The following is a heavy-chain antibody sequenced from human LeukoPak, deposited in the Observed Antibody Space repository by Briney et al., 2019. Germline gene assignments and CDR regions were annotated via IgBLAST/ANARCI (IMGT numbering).Heavy chain of an antibody. CDR2: IYTSGST. CDR3: ARLSKEALRGYSGYDKVIEFFDY. D-gene: IGHD5-12*01. CDR1: GGSISSGSYY. J-gene: IGHJ4*02. Sequence: PSQTLSLTCTVSGGSISSGSYYWSWIRQPAGKGLEWIGRIYTSGSTNYNPSLKSRVTISVDTSKNQFSLKLSSVTAADTAVYYCARLSKEALRGYSGYDKVIEFFDYWGQGTLVTVSS. V-gene: IGHV4-61*02.